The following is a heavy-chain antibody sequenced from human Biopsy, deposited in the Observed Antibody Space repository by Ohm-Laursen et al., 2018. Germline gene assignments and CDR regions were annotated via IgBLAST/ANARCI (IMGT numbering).Heavy chain of an antibody. D-gene: IGHD3-3*01. V-gene: IGHV1-8*02. J-gene: IGHJ5*01. CDR1: GYTFTTYD. CDR3: ARGPPRRVTMFETVFDWFEF. CDR2: MDPNSCKT. Sequence: ASVKVSCKASGYTFTTYDVNWVRKATGQGLEWIGWMDPNSCKTRYAQEFQGRVTMTKDTSTTTAYMELSSLRSEDTAVYYCARGPPRRVTMFETVFDWFEFWGQGTLVTVSS.